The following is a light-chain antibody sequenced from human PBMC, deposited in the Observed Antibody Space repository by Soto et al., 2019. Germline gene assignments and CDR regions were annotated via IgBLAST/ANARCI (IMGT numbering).Light chain of an antibody. Sequence: DIQMTQSPSSLSASVGHSGTITCQASQDISNYLNWYQQKPGKAPKLLIYDAYNLETGVTSRFSGSGSGTDFTLTISSLQPEDIATYYCQQYDNLSITVGPGTRLDIK. J-gene: IGKJ5*01. CDR3: QQYDNLSIT. CDR1: QDISNY. CDR2: DAY. V-gene: IGKV1-33*01.